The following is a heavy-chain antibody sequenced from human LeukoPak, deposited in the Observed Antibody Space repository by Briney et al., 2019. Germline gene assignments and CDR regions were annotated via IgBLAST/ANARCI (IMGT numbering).Heavy chain of an antibody. V-gene: IGHV4-59*01. CDR2: IYYSGST. CDR1: GGSISSYY. CDR3: ARKSGGYGSYYYYGMDV. Sequence: SETLSLTCTVSGGSISSYYWSWIRQPPGKGLEWIGYIYYSGSTNYNPSLKSRVTISVDTSKNQFSLKLSSVTAADTAMYYCARKSGGYGSYYYYGMDVWGQGTTVTVSS. J-gene: IGHJ6*02. D-gene: IGHD5-12*01.